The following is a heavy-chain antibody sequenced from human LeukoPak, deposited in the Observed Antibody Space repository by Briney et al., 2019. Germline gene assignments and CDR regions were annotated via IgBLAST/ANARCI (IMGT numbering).Heavy chain of an antibody. J-gene: IGHJ4*02. Sequence: SETLSLTCTVSGGSISSSSYYWAWIRQPPGQGLEWIVSMYYSGSTYYNPSLKSRLTISVDTSKNQFSLKLNSVTAADTAVYFCARHVRVSTIYFDFWGQGTLVTVSS. V-gene: IGHV4-39*01. D-gene: IGHD5/OR15-5a*01. CDR2: MYYSGST. CDR1: GGSISSSSYY. CDR3: ARHVRVSTIYFDF.